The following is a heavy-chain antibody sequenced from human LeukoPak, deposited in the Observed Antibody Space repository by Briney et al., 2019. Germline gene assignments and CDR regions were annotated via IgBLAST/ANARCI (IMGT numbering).Heavy chain of an antibody. CDR1: VFHLKSYG. J-gene: IGHJ4*02. Sequence: GGSLRLSRVVSVFHLKSYGMHGVPEAPARGLEWGADLWNDGSNKYYAYAVKVQFTISRDDSTNTLSLQMNSLIDKDAAVYFCSRSRDGSYSGVGDCFDYWGQGTLVTVSS. D-gene: IGHD2-21*01. CDR2: LWNDGSNK. V-gene: IGHV3-33*01. CDR3: SRSRDGSYSGVGDCFDY.